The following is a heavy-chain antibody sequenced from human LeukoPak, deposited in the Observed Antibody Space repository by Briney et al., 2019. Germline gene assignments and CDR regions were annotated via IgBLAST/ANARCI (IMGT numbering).Heavy chain of an antibody. CDR3: TRRPIQLWLYNAMDV. Sequence: GGSLRLSCTASGFTFGDHAMSWVRQAPGKGLEWVGFIRSKAYGGTTEYAASVKGRFTISRDDSKSIAYLQMNSLKTEDTAVYYCTRRPIQLWLYNAMDVWGQGTTVIVSS. J-gene: IGHJ6*02. CDR1: GFTFGDHA. CDR2: IRSKAYGGTT. D-gene: IGHD5-18*01. V-gene: IGHV3-49*04.